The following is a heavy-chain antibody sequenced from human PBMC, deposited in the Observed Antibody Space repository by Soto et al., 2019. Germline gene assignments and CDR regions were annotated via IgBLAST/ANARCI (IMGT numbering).Heavy chain of an antibody. CDR3: ARVGSSCHSGGCYYYYGLGV. CDR1: GDSVGNGPYY. D-gene: IGHD1-26*01. CDR2: IYYSGST. Sequence: QVRLQESGPGLMKPSETLSLSCLVSGDSVGNGPYYWSWIRQSPGEGLEWIAYIYYSGSTNVNPSLASRVNISIDMSKNQFFLELRSVTAADAAVYFCARVGSSCHSGGCYYYYGLGVWGQGTTVAISS. J-gene: IGHJ6*02. V-gene: IGHV4-61*01.